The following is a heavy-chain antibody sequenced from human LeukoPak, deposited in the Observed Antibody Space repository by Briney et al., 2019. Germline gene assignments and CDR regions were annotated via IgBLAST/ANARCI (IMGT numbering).Heavy chain of an antibody. Sequence: GRSLRLSCAASGFTFSSYWMSWVRQAPGKGLEWVANIKQDGSEKYYVDSVKGRFTISRDNAKNSLYLQMNSLRAEDTAVYYCARDLRRFASGFWGQGTLVTVSS. CDR3: ARDLRRFASGF. V-gene: IGHV3-7*04. D-gene: IGHD5-12*01. CDR1: GFTFSSYW. CDR2: IKQDGSEK. J-gene: IGHJ4*02.